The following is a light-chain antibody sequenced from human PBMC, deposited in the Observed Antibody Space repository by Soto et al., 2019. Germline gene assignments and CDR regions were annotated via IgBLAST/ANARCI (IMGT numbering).Light chain of an antibody. CDR2: SAS. CDR1: QSVSSD. CDR3: QQYGSSPIT. Sequence: EIVMTQSPATLSVSPGERATLSCRASQSVSSDLAWYHQKPGQAPRLLIYSASTRATGIPDRFTGSGSGTDFTLTISRLEPEDFAVYYCQQYGSSPITFGQGTRLEIK. V-gene: IGKV3-20*01. J-gene: IGKJ5*01.